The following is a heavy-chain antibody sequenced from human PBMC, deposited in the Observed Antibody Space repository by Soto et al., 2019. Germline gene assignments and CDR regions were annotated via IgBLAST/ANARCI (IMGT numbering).Heavy chain of an antibody. V-gene: IGHV6-1*01. D-gene: IGHD1-26*01. CDR2: TYYRSQWYN. CDR3: AREKVANDWGALDY. Sequence: SQPLSLTCAISGDSVSSDRTAWNWIRLSPSRGLEWLGRTYYRSQWYNDYAVSVKSRITINPDTSKNHFSLQLDSMTPEDTAVYYCAREKVANDWGALDYWGQGTLVTVSS. CDR1: GDSVSSDRTA. J-gene: IGHJ4*02.